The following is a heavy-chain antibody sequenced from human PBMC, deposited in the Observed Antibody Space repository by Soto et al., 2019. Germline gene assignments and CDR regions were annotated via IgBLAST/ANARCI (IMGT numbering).Heavy chain of an antibody. CDR2: ISGSGGST. J-gene: IGHJ4*02. CDR1: GFTFSSYA. V-gene: IGHV3-23*01. Sequence: QAGGSLRLSCAASGFTFSSYAMSWVRQAPGKGLEWVSAISGSGGSTYYADSVKGRFTISRDNSKNTLYLQMNSLRAEDTAVYYCAKASRITMVRGVLFDYWGQGTLVTVSS. D-gene: IGHD3-10*01. CDR3: AKASRITMVRGVLFDY.